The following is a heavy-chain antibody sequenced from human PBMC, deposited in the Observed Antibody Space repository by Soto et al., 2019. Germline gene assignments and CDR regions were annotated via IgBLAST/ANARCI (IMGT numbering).Heavy chain of an antibody. CDR1: GYTFPRYY. Sequence: GASVKVSCKASGYTFPRYYMHWGRQAPGQGLEGMGIINPSGGSTSYAQKFQGRVTMTRDTSTSTVYMELSSLRSEDTAVYYCARDLRGYSYGPDLYYWGQGTLVTVSS. CDR3: ARDLRGYSYGPDLYY. D-gene: IGHD5-18*01. J-gene: IGHJ4*02. CDR2: INPSGGST. V-gene: IGHV1-46*01.